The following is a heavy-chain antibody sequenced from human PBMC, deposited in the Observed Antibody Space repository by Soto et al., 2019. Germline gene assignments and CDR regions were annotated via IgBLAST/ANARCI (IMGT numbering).Heavy chain of an antibody. CDR1: GGTFSSYA. CDR2: IIPIFGTA. D-gene: IGHD3-10*01. V-gene: IGHV1-69*13. CDR3: ARAITLGMVRGLPDYYYGMDV. Sequence: ASVKVSCKASGGTFSSYAISWVRQAPGQGLEWMGGIIPIFGTANYAQKFQGRVTITADESTSTAYMELSSLRSEDTAVYYCARAITLGMVRGLPDYYYGMDVWGQGTTVTVSS. J-gene: IGHJ6*02.